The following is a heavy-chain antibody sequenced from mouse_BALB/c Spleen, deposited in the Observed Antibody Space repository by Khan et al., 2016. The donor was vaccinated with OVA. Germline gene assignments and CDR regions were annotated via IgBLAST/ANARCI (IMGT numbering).Heavy chain of an antibody. CDR3: ARTARIKY. CDR2: ISYSGST. J-gene: IGHJ2*01. D-gene: IGHD1-2*01. V-gene: IGHV3-2*02. CDR1: GYSITSGYG. Sequence: EVKLEESGPGLVKPSQSLSLTCTVTGYSITSGYGWNWSRQSPGNKLEWMGYISYSGSTNYNQSLKSRSSITRNTSKNQFILQLNSVTTEDTATYYCARTARIKYWGQGTTLTVSS.